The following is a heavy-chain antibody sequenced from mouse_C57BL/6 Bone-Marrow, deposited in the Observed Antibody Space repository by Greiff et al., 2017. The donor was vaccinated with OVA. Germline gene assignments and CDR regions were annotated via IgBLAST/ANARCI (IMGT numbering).Heavy chain of an antibody. Sequence: QVQLQQSGAELARPGASVKLSCKASGYTFTSYGISWVKQRTGQGLEWIGEIYPRSGNTYYNEKFKGKATLTADKSSSTAYMELRSLTSEDSAVYFCAMGLRGYFDVWGTGTTVTVSS. V-gene: IGHV1-81*01. CDR1: GYTFTSYG. CDR3: AMGLRGYFDV. CDR2: IYPRSGNT. J-gene: IGHJ1*03. D-gene: IGHD2-4*01.